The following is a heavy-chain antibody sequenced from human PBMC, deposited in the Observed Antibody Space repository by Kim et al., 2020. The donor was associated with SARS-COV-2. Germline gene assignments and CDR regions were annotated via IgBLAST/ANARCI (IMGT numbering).Heavy chain of an antibody. CDR2: IWYDGSNK. CDR3: AREAQSRIQLWLLHYYG. V-gene: IGHV3-33*01. J-gene: IGHJ6*01. D-gene: IGHD5-18*01. Sequence: GGSLRLSCAASGFTFSSYGMHWVRQAPGKGLEWVAVIWYDGSNKYYADSVKGRFTISRDNSKNTLYLQMNSLRAEDTVVYYCAREAQSRIQLWLLHYYG. CDR1: GFTFSSYG.